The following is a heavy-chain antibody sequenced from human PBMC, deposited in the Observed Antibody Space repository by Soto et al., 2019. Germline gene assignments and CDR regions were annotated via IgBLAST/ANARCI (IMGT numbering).Heavy chain of an antibody. CDR1: GFTFSSHA. J-gene: IGHJ4*01. V-gene: IGHV3-23*01. Sequence: QPGGSLRLSCAASGFTFSSHAMSWVRQAPGKGLEWVSAISGSGGRTYYADSVKGRFTISRDNSKNTLYLQMNSLRAEDTAVYYCARPNLYCSSTSCYDYWGQGTLVTVSS. CDR3: ARPNLYCSSTSCYDY. CDR2: ISGSGGRT. D-gene: IGHD2-2*01.